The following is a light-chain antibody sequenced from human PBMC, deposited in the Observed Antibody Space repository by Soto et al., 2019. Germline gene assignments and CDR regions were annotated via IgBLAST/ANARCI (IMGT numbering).Light chain of an antibody. V-gene: IGKV4-1*01. Sequence: DIVMTQSPDSLAVSLGERVTINCKSSQSVLYSSNNKNYFAWYQQKPGQPPKLLIYWASTRESGVPDRFSGSGSGTDFTLTISSLQAEDVAIYYCQQYYTTPLTFGGGTKVDIK. J-gene: IGKJ4*01. CDR3: QQYYTTPLT. CDR1: QSVLYSSNNKNY. CDR2: WAS.